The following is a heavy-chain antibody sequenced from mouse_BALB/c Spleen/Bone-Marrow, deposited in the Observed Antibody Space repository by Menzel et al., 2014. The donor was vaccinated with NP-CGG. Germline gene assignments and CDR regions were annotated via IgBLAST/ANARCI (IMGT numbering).Heavy chain of an antibody. CDR1: GYTFINYW. Sequence: VKLMESGAELVRPGASVKVSCKASGYTFINYWINWVRQRPGQGLEWIGNIYPSDSYTNYNQKFKDKATLTVDKSSSTAYMQLSSPTSEDPAVYYCTRMYYNYYAMDYWGQGTSVTVSS. V-gene: IGHV1S126*01. D-gene: IGHD1-3*01. CDR3: TRMYYNYYAMDY. CDR2: IYPSDSYT. J-gene: IGHJ4*01.